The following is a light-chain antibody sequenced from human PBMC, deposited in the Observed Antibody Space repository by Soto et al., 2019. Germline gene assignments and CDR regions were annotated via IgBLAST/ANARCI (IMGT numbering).Light chain of an antibody. V-gene: IGLV2-8*01. J-gene: IGLJ2*01. CDR2: EVS. CDR3: SSYAGSEYVV. CDR1: SSDVGGYNY. Sequence: QSALTQPPSASGSPGQSVTISCTGTSSDVGGYNYVSWYQQHPGKAPKLMIYEVSKRPSGVPDRFSGSKSGNTASLTVSGLQAEDEADYYCSSYAGSEYVVFGGGTKLTVL.